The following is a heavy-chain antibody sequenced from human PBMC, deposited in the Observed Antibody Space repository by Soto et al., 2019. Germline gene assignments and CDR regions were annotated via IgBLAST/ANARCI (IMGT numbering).Heavy chain of an antibody. CDR2: IDTSGTKR. V-gene: IGHV3-11*01. CDR1: GYTFSDYS. CDR3: ASHYDMWSGYLSPVDY. J-gene: IGHJ4*02. D-gene: IGHD3-3*01. Sequence: QVQLVESGGDLVKPGGSLRLSCAASGYTFSDYSMSWIRQAPGKGLEWLSYIDTSGTKRYYADSVKGRFTITRDNAKNSLYLEMNSLRDEDTAVYYCASHYDMWSGYLSPVDYWGQGTLVTVSS.